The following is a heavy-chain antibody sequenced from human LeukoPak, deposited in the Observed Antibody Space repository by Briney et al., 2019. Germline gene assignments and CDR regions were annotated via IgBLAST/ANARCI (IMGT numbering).Heavy chain of an antibody. CDR2: ISSSGSTI. CDR3: ARVAASGWFDP. V-gene: IGHV3-48*03. Sequence: GGSLRLSCAASGFTFSSYEMNWVRQASGKGLEWVSYISSSGSTIYYADSVKGRFTISRDNAKNSLYLQMNSLRAEDTAVYYCARVAASGWFDPWGQGTLVTVSS. J-gene: IGHJ5*02. D-gene: IGHD2-15*01. CDR1: GFTFSSYE.